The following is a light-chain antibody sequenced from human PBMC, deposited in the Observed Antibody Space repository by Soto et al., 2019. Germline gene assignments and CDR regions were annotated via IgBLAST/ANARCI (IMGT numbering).Light chain of an antibody. Sequence: EIVMTQSPATLSFSPGERATLSCSASQYVSDNLAWYQQKPGQAPRLLIYSASTRATGIPARFIGSGSGTEFTLTISRLQSEDFAVYYCQQYNNWPKMFGQGTKVEIK. J-gene: IGKJ1*01. V-gene: IGKV3-15*01. CDR3: QQYNNWPKM. CDR2: SAS. CDR1: QYVSDN.